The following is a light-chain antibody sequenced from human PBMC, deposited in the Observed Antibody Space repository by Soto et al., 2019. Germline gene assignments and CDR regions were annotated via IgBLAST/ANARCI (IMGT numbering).Light chain of an antibody. J-gene: IGLJ2*01. V-gene: IGLV2-23*02. Sequence: QSVLTQPASVSGSPGQWITISCAGTNSDVGNYNLVSWYQHHPGKAPRLIIYAVSKRPSGISDRFSGSKSCSTASLTISGLQPEDEADYHCCSYAGNTTFKFGGGTKLTVL. CDR2: AVS. CDR3: CSYAGNTTFK. CDR1: NSDVGNYNL.